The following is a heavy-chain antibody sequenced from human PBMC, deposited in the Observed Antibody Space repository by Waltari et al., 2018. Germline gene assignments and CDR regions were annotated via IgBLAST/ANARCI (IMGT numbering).Heavy chain of an antibody. CDR1: GGSISHYY. V-gene: IGHV4-59*12. CDR3: ARQSSGWFSGGLDV. CDR2: VFYSGST. J-gene: IGHJ6*02. D-gene: IGHD6-13*01. Sequence: QVQLQESGPGLVKPSETLSLTCTVSGGSISHYYWSWIRQPPGKGPEWIGYVFYSGSTNYTPSLKSLFTVSIDTSKNQFSLRLSSVTAADTAVYYCARQSSGWFSGGLDVWGQGTTVTVSS.